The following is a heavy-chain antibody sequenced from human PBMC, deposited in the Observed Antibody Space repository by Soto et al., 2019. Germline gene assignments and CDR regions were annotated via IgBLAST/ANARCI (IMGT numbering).Heavy chain of an antibody. CDR2: IVGDSGNT. D-gene: IGHD3-10*01. V-gene: IGHV1-18*01. CDR3: ATVAGYGSGSRRFDF. CDR1: GYPLPTYG. Sequence: QVQVMQSGAELTQPGASVKVSCETSGYPLPTYGLSWVRQAPGQGLEWMGWIVGDSGNTVYAQKLQGRVTMYRDTSTNTGYMELRRLTSDDSAPYYCATVAGYGSGSRRFDFWGQGTLVSVSS. J-gene: IGHJ4*02.